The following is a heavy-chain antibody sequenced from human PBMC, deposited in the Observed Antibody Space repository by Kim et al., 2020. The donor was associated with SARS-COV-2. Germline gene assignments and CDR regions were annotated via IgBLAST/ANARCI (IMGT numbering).Heavy chain of an antibody. CDR2: IYYSGST. Sequence: SETLSLTCTVSGGSISSYYWTWIRQPPGKGLEWIGYIYYSGSTKYNPSLKSRVTISVDTSKNQFSLKLRSVTAADTAVYYCANRLSGSYYFDYWGQGTLV. V-gene: IGHV4-59*08. CDR3: ANRLSGSYYFDY. CDR1: GGSISSYY. D-gene: IGHD1-26*01. J-gene: IGHJ4*02.